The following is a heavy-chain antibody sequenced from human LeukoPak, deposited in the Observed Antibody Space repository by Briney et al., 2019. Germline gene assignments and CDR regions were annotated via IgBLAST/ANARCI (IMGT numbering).Heavy chain of an antibody. CDR2: ISSSSYI. V-gene: IGHV3-21*01. Sequence: GGSLRLSCAASGFTFSSYSMNWVRQAPGKGLEWVSSISSSSYIYYADSVKGRFTISRDNAKNSLYLQMNSLRAEDTAVYYCARVPGEAAANYWGQGTLVTVSS. CDR3: ARVPGEAAANY. CDR1: GFTFSSYS. J-gene: IGHJ4*02. D-gene: IGHD6-13*01.